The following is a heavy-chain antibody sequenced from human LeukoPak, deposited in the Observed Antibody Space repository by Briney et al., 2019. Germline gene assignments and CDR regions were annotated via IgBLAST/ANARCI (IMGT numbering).Heavy chain of an antibody. J-gene: IGHJ5*02. V-gene: IGHV3-30*09. Sequence: GRSLRLSCAASGFTFTNYAMNWVRQAPGKGLEWVATVSYDGTDTFYADSVKGRFAIFRDNSKNTLYLQMNSLRTEDTAVYYCVRVSGFCTNGVCPSFDPWGQGTLVTVSS. CDR1: GFTFTNYA. CDR3: VRVSGFCTNGVCPSFDP. CDR2: VSYDGTDT. D-gene: IGHD2-8*01.